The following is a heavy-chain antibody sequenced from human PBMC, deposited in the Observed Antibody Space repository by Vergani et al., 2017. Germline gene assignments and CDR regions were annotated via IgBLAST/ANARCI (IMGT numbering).Heavy chain of an antibody. J-gene: IGHJ6*02. CDR2: INSDGSST. CDR1: GFTFSSYW. V-gene: IGHV3-74*01. CDR3: ARDRRGEYWGAVAGTDYYYYGMDV. D-gene: IGHD6-19*01. Sequence: EVQLVESGGGLVQPGGSLRLSCAASGFTFSSYWMHWVRQAPGKGLVWVSRINSDGSSTSYADSVKGRFTISRDNAKNTLYLQMDSLRAEDTAVDYCARDRRGEYWGAVAGTDYYYYGMDVWGQGTTVTVSS.